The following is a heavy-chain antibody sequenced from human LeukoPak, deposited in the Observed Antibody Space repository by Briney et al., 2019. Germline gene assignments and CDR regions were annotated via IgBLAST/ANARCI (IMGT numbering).Heavy chain of an antibody. D-gene: IGHD6-6*01. Sequence: ASVKVSCKTSGYTFTDPYIHWVRQSPGQGFEWMGWINPYNGDTNYDQKFQGRVTMTRDTSISTAYMELSRLRSDDTAVYYCAREYSSSSHDYWGQGTLVTVSS. CDR2: INPYNGDT. V-gene: IGHV1-2*02. CDR3: AREYSSSSHDY. CDR1: GYTFTDPY. J-gene: IGHJ4*02.